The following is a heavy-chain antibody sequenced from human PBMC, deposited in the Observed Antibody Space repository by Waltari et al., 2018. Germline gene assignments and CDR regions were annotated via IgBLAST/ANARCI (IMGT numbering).Heavy chain of an antibody. CDR2: ISLDGKTY. V-gene: IGHV3-30*04. CDR3: ARDYTGEGAFDI. D-gene: IGHD2-8*02. J-gene: IGHJ3*02. Sequence: QVQLVESGGGVVQPGGSLRLSCAASVFTFTSYAVHWVRQAPGKGLEWVAVISLDGKTYYYAESVKGRFTMSRDNSRKMVYLQMNSLRGEDTAVYYCARDYTGEGAFDIWGQGATVTVSS. CDR1: VFTFTSYA.